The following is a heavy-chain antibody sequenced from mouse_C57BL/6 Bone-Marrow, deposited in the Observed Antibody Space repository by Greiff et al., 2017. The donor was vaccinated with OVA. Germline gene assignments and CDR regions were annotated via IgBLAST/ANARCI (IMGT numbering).Heavy chain of an antibody. CDR2: IDPANGNT. Sequence: EVQLQESVAELVRPGASVKLSCTASGFNIKNTYMHWVKQRPEQGLEWIGRIDPANGNTKYAPKFQGKATITADTSSNTAYLQLSSLTSEDTAIYYCASGYYSNYYAMDYWGQGTSVTVSS. CDR1: GFNIKNTY. CDR3: ASGYYSNYYAMDY. J-gene: IGHJ4*01. V-gene: IGHV14-3*01. D-gene: IGHD2-5*01.